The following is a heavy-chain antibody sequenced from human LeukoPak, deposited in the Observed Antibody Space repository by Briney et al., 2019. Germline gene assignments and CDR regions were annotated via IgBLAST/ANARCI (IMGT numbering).Heavy chain of an antibody. CDR1: GFTFSSYW. D-gene: IGHD4-23*01. Sequence: GGSLRLSCAASGFTFSSYWMSWVRQAPGKGLEWVANIKQDGSEFYYVDSVKGRFTISRDNAKNSLYLQMNSLRAEDTAVYYCARASAGGPLRFDYWGQGTLVTVSS. CDR3: ARASAGGPLRFDY. CDR2: IKQDGSEF. V-gene: IGHV3-7*01. J-gene: IGHJ4*02.